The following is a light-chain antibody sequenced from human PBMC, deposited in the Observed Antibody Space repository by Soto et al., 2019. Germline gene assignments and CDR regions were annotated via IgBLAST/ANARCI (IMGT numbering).Light chain of an antibody. Sequence: QSALTQPASVSGSPGQSITIPCTGVTSDVGTYTYVSWYQQHPGEAPKLIIYEVTHRPSGVSNRFSGSKSGSTASLTISGLQAEDEADYYCTSYTYRTTHLAFGGGTKVTVL. J-gene: IGLJ2*01. V-gene: IGLV2-14*01. CDR2: EVT. CDR3: TSYTYRTTHLA. CDR1: TSDVGTYTY.